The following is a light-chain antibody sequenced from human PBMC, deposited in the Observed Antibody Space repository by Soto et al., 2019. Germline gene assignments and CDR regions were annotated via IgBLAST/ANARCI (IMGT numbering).Light chain of an antibody. CDR3: QQVNNYPLT. Sequence: IQLTQSPSSLSASVGDRVTITCRASQGLSSYLAWYQPKPGKAPKLLIYAASTVHSGVPSRFSGSESGTDFTLTISSLQPEDFGTYYCQQVNNYPLTFGGGTKVEIK. V-gene: IGKV1-9*01. CDR2: AAS. CDR1: QGLSSY. J-gene: IGKJ4*01.